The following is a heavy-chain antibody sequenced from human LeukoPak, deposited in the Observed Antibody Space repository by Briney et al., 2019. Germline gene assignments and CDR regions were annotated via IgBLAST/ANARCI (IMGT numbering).Heavy chain of an antibody. D-gene: IGHD3-9*01. J-gene: IGHJ6*04. V-gene: IGHV4-34*01. CDR1: GGSFSGYY. CDR3: ARPGRDILTGYYRPVKWDYYYGMDV. CDR2: INHSGST. Sequence: SETPSLTCAVYGGSFSGYYWSWIRQPPGKGLEWIGEINHSGSTNYNPSLKSRVTISVDTSKNQFSLKLSSVTAADTAVYYCARPGRDILTGYYRPVKWDYYYGMDVWGKGTTVTVSS.